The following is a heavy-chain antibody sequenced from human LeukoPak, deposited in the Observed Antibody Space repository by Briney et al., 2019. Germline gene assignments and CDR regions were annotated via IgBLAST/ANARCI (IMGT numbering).Heavy chain of an antibody. J-gene: IGHJ4*02. CDR1: GGSISSSSYY. CDR2: IYYSGST. Sequence: SETLSLTCTVSGGSISSSSYYWGWIRQPPGKGLEWIGSIYYSGSTYYNPSLKSRVTISVDTSKNQFSLKLSSVTAADTAVYYCASGGREDYFDYWGQGTLVTVSS. D-gene: IGHD3-16*01. V-gene: IGHV4-39*07. CDR3: ASGGREDYFDY.